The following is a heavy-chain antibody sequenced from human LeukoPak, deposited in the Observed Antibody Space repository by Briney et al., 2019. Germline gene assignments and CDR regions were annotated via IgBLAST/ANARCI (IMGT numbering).Heavy chain of an antibody. CDR2: IYHSGST. CDR3: AVSFLSAYYDFWSAYSSGPFDY. Sequence: SETLSLTCTVSGYSISSGYYWGWIRQPPGKGLEWIGSIYHSGSTYYNPSLKSRVTISVDTSKNQFSLKLSSVTAADTAVYYCAVSFLSAYYDFWSAYSSGPFDYWGQGTLVTVSS. D-gene: IGHD3-3*01. CDR1: GYSISSGYY. J-gene: IGHJ4*02. V-gene: IGHV4-38-2*02.